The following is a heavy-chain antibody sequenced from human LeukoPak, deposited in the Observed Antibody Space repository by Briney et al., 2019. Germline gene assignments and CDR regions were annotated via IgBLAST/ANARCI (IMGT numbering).Heavy chain of an antibody. CDR3: ARGFVDGGYFDY. Sequence: PSETLSLTCTVSGGSISSGGYYWSWIRQPPGKGLEWIGYIYHSGSTNYNPSLKSRVTISVDKSKNQFSLKLSSVTAADTAVYYCARGFVDGGYFDYWGQGTLVTVSS. D-gene: IGHD2-15*01. V-gene: IGHV4-30-2*01. CDR2: IYHSGST. CDR1: GGSISSGGYY. J-gene: IGHJ4*02.